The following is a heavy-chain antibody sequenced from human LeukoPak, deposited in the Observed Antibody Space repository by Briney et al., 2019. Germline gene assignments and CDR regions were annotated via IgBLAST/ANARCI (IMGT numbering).Heavy chain of an antibody. Sequence: GGTLRLSCAASGFTFSNHGMSWVRQAPGKGLEWVSGISPSGDITYYADSVKGRFTISRDNSKNTLYLEVISLTAEDTAVYYCAKDDAWLRFGEWSQGTLVTVSS. CDR3: AKDDAWLRFGE. CDR1: GFTFSNHG. J-gene: IGHJ4*02. CDR2: ISPSGDIT. D-gene: IGHD3-10*01. V-gene: IGHV3-23*01.